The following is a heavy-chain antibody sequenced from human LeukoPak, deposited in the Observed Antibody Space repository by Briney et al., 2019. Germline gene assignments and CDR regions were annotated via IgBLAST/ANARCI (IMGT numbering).Heavy chain of an antibody. CDR2: INSDGSST. CDR1: GFTFSIYW. CDR3: ARGGSSWSGYFQH. V-gene: IGHV3-74*01. D-gene: IGHD6-13*01. J-gene: IGHJ1*01. Sequence: GESLRLSCAASGFTFSIYWMHWVRQAPGKGLVWVSRINSDGSSTTYADSVKGRFTISRDNAKNTLYLQMNSLRAEDTAVYYCARGGSSWSGYFQHWGQGTLVTVSS.